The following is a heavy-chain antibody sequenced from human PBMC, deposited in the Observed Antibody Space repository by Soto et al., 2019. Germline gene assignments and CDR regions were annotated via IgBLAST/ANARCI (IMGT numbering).Heavy chain of an antibody. V-gene: IGHV3-7*05. Sequence: GGSLRRSCAGSGFTFSSYWMSWVRQAPGKGLEWVANIKQDGSEKYYVDSVKGRFTISSDNAKNSLYLQMNSLRAEDTAVYYCARDDRDGYNKDAFDIWGQGTMVTVSS. CDR3: ARDDRDGYNKDAFDI. D-gene: IGHD5-12*01. J-gene: IGHJ3*02. CDR2: IKQDGSEK. CDR1: GFTFSSYW.